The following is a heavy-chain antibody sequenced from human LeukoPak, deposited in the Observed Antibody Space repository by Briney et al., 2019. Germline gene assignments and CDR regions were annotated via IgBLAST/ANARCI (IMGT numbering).Heavy chain of an antibody. V-gene: IGHV3-23*01. CDR1: GFTFSSYA. J-gene: IGHJ4*02. D-gene: IGHD6-13*01. Sequence: GGSLRLSCAASGFTFSSYAMSWVRQAPGKGLELVSAISGSGGSTYYADSEKGRFTISRDNSKNTLYLQMNSLRAEDTAVYYCAKGGGQQLVRDYWGQGTLVTVSS. CDR2: ISGSGGST. CDR3: AKGGGQQLVRDY.